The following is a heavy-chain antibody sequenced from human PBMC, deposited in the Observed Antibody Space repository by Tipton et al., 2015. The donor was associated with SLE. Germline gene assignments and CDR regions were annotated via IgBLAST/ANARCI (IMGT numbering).Heavy chain of an antibody. D-gene: IGHD3-10*01. J-gene: IGHJ4*02. CDR3: ARAAVWGDYFDY. CDR2: IKEDGSEK. V-gene: IGHV3-7*01. Sequence: GSLRLSCAASGFTFSTYWMSWVRQVPGKGLEWVANIKEDGSEKYYVDSVKGRFTISRDNAKNSLYLQMNSLRAEDTAVYYCARAAVWGDYFDYWGQGTLVTVSS. CDR1: GFTFSTYW.